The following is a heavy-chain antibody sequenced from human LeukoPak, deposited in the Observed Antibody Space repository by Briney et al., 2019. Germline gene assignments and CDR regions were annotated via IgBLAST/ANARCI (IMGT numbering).Heavy chain of an antibody. Sequence: GGSLRLSCAASGFTFSDYYMNWIRQAPGKGLEWVSYISSSGTTIYYTDSVKGRFTISKDNAKNSLYLQMNSLRAEDTAVYYCARIFRGYAYYFDSWGQGTLVTVSS. CDR3: ARIFRGYAYYFDS. V-gene: IGHV3-11*01. CDR2: ISSSGTTI. J-gene: IGHJ4*02. CDR1: GFTFSDYY. D-gene: IGHD2-2*01.